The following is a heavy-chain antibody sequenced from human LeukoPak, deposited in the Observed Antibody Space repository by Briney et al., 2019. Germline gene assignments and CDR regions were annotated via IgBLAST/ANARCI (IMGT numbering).Heavy chain of an antibody. D-gene: IGHD6-13*01. Sequence: GGSLRLSCAASGFTFSSYLMTWVRQAPGKGLEWVANIKQDGSEKFYVDSVRGRFTISRDNAKNSLYLQMNSLRAEDTAVYYCAREISSWYRTEGRFDPWGQGTLVSVSS. J-gene: IGHJ5*02. CDR2: IKQDGSEK. V-gene: IGHV3-7*01. CDR1: GFTFSSYL. CDR3: AREISSWYRTEGRFDP.